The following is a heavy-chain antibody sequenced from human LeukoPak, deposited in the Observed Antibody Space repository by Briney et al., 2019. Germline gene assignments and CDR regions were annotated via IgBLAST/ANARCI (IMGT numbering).Heavy chain of an antibody. CDR3: ATPGVVYYYDPLFDY. CDR2: FYPEDGET. Sequence: GASVKVSCTVSGYTLTELSMHWVRQAPGKGLEWMGGFYPEDGETIYAQKFQGRVTMTEDTSTDTAYMELSSLRSEDTAVYYCATPGVVYYYDPLFDYWGQGTLVTVSS. D-gene: IGHD3-22*01. CDR1: GYTLTELS. V-gene: IGHV1-24*01. J-gene: IGHJ4*02.